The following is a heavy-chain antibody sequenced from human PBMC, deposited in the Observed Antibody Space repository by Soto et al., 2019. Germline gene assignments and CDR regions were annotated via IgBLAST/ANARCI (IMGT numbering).Heavy chain of an antibody. V-gene: IGHV3-23*01. Sequence: EVQLLESGGGLVQPGGSLRLSCAASGFTFSSYAMSWVRQAPGKGLEWVSAISGSGGSTYYADFVKGRFTISRDNSKYMLYMQMNSLRAENTAVYYCAKENGYSSSWFEFDYWGQGTLGTVSS. CDR1: GFTFSSYA. D-gene: IGHD6-13*01. J-gene: IGHJ4*02. CDR2: ISGSGGST. CDR3: AKENGYSSSWFEFDY.